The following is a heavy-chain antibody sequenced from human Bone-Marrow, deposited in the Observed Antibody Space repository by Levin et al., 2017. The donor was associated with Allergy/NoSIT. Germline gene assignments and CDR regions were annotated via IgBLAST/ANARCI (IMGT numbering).Heavy chain of an antibody. V-gene: IGHV3-15*01. D-gene: IGHD5-12*01. CDR3: TTLYSGYDWGNY. CDR1: GFTFSNAW. Sequence: AGGSLRLSCAASGFTFSNAWMSWVRQAPGKGLEWVGRIKSKTDGGTTDYAAPVKGRFTISRDDSKNTLYLQMNSLKTEDTAVYYCTTLYSGYDWGNYWGQGTLVTVSS. J-gene: IGHJ4*02. CDR2: IKSKTDGGTT.